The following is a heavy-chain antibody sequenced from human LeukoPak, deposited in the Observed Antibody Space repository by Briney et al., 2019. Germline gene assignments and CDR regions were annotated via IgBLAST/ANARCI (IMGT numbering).Heavy chain of an antibody. Sequence: GASVKVSCKASGYTFTTYGISWVRQAPGQGLEWMGWISAYNGNTKYAQKLQGRVTMTTDTSTSTAYMELRSLRSDDTAVYYCARGYLDDCSGGSCLAFDAFDIWGQGTMVTVSS. D-gene: IGHD2-15*01. J-gene: IGHJ3*02. CDR2: ISAYNGNT. CDR1: GYTFTTYG. V-gene: IGHV1-18*01. CDR3: ARGYLDDCSGGSCLAFDAFDI.